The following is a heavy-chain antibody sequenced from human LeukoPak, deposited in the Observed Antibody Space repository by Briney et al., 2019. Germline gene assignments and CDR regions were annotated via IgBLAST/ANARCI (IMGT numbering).Heavy chain of an antibody. CDR1: GYTFTGYY. Sequence: ASVKVSCKASGYTFTGYYMHWVRQAPGQGLEWMGWNNPNSGGTNYAQKLQGRVTMTTDTSTSTAYMELRSLRSDDTAVYYCARDLRPYDFWSGYVSGIDYWGQGTLVTVSS. J-gene: IGHJ4*02. CDR2: NNPNSGGT. CDR3: ARDLRPYDFWSGYVSGIDY. V-gene: IGHV1-2*02. D-gene: IGHD3-3*01.